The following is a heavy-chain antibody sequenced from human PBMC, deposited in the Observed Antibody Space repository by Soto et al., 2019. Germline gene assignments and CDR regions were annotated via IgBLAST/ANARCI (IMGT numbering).Heavy chain of an antibody. CDR1: CGSFSGYY. D-gene: IGHD2-2*02. V-gene: IGHV4-34*01. CDR2: INHSGST. J-gene: IGHJ4*02. CDR3: ASHSLGYCSSTSCYTFDY. Sequence: SETLSLTCSVYCGSFSGYYWSWILHPPWKWLEWIGEINHSGSTNYNPSLKSRVTISVDTSKNQFSLKLSSVTAADTAVYYCASHSLGYCSSTSCYTFDYWGQGTLVTVSS.